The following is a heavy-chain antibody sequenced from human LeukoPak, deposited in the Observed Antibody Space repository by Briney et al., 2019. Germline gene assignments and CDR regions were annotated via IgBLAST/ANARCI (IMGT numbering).Heavy chain of an antibody. V-gene: IGHV3-7*01. CDR1: GFTFSSYW. CDR2: IKQDGSEK. J-gene: IGHJ6*03. CDR3: ARAPYYYYMDV. Sequence: GGSLRLSCAASGFTFSSYWMSWVRQAPGKGREWVANIKQDGSEKYYVDSVKGRFTISRDNAKNSLYLQMNSLRAEDTAVYYCARAPYYYYMDVWGKGTTVTVSS.